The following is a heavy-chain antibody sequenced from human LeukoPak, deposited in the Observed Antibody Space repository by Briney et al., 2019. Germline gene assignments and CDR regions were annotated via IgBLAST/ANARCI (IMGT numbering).Heavy chain of an antibody. Sequence: GESLKISCKGSGYSFTSYWIGWVRQMPGKGLEWMGIIYPGDSDTRYSPSFQGQVTISADKSISTAYLQWSSLKASDTAMYYCARYSASSSWYVYFDYWGQGTLVTVSS. D-gene: IGHD6-13*01. CDR2: IYPGDSDT. J-gene: IGHJ4*02. CDR1: GYSFTSYW. CDR3: ARYSASSSWYVYFDY. V-gene: IGHV5-51*01.